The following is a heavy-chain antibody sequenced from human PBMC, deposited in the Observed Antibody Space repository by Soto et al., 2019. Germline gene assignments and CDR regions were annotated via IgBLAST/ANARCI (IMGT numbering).Heavy chain of an antibody. CDR3: ASSFIRSQWRYGMDV. Sequence: QVQLVQSGAEVKKPGASVKVSCKASGYTFTNYGFSWVRQAPGQRLEWMGWISAYNGNRNYAQKLQGRVTMTTDTSTGNAYMELRSLRSDETAVYYCASSFIRSQWRYGMDVWGQGTTVTVSS. D-gene: IGHD3-10*01. CDR2: ISAYNGNR. V-gene: IGHV1-18*01. J-gene: IGHJ6*02. CDR1: GYTFTNYG.